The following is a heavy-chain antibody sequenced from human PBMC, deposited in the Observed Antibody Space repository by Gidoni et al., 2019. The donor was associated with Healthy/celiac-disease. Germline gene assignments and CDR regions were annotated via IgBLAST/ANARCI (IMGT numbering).Heavy chain of an antibody. Sequence: QVQLVESGGGVVQPGGSLRLSCAASGSTFSSYGMHWVRQAPGKGLEWVAFIRYDGSNKYYADSVKGRFTISRDNSKNTLYLQMNSLRAEDTAVYYCAKDPLRFLGGGNYYGMDVWGQGTTVTVSS. CDR1: GSTFSSYG. CDR2: IRYDGSNK. V-gene: IGHV3-30*02. D-gene: IGHD3-3*01. CDR3: AKDPLRFLGGGNYYGMDV. J-gene: IGHJ6*02.